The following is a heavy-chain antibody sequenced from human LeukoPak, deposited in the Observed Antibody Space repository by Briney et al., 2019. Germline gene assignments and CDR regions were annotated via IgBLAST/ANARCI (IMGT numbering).Heavy chain of an antibody. CDR3: AKDPDSYGYRHFDY. Sequence: GGSLRLSCAASGFTFDDYAMHWVRQAPGKGLEWVSLISGDGGSTYYADSVKGRFTISRDNSKNSLYQQMNSLRTEDTALYYCAKDPDSYGYRHFDYWGQGTLVTVSS. CDR2: ISGDGGST. V-gene: IGHV3-43*02. J-gene: IGHJ4*02. CDR1: GFTFDDYA. D-gene: IGHD5-18*01.